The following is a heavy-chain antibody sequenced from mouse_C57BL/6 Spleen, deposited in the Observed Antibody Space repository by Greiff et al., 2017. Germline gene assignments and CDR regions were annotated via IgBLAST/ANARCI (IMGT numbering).Heavy chain of an antibody. V-gene: IGHV1-5*01. J-gene: IGHJ4*01. CDR1: GYTFTSYW. CDR2: IYPGNSDT. CDR3: TRSTWLRPSMDY. Sequence: VQLQQSGTVLARPGASVKMSCKTSGYTFTSYWMHWVKQRPGQGLEWIGAIYPGNSDTSYNQKFKGKAKLTAVTSASTAYMELSSLTNEDSAVYYCTRSTWLRPSMDYWGQGTSVTVSS. D-gene: IGHD2-2*01.